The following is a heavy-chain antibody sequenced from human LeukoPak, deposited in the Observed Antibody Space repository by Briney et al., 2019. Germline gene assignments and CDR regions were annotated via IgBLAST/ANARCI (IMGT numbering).Heavy chain of an antibody. D-gene: IGHD2-15*01. J-gene: IGHJ3*02. CDR2: ISYYGDNK. V-gene: IGHV3-30*04. CDR3: ARGPYCSGGSCSFLGAFDI. Sequence: PGGSLRLSCAASGFSFRSYAMHWVRQAPGRGLGWVAVISYYGDNKYYADSVKGRFTISRDNSKNTVYLQMSSLSAEDTALYYCARGPYCSGGSCSFLGAFDIWGQGTMVTVSS. CDR1: GFSFRSYA.